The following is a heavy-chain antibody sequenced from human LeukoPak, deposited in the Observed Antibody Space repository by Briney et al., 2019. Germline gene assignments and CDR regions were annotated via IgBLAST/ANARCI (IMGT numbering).Heavy chain of an antibody. Sequence: ASVKVSCKTSGYTFNSYGVSWVGQAPGQGPEGMGWISAYNGNTNYAKKLQGRLTLTTDTSTSTVYMELRSLRSDDTAIYYCASPRGSRGTYDFWSGYDNYFDPWGQGTLVTVSS. CDR3: ASPRGSRGTYDFWSGYDNYFDP. CDR2: ISAYNGNT. J-gene: IGHJ5*02. D-gene: IGHD3-3*01. V-gene: IGHV1-18*01. CDR1: GYTFNSYG.